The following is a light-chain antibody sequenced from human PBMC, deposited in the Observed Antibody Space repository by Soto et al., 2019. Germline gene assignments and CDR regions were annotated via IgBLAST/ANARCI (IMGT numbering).Light chain of an antibody. Sequence: QSVLTQPASVSGSPGQSITISCTGTSSDVGGYNYVSWYQQHSGKAPKLMIYDVTHRPSGVSNRFSGSKSGNTASLTISGLQAEDEADYYCSSYAGISTHVVFGGGTQLTVL. CDR1: SSDVGGYNY. CDR2: DVT. V-gene: IGLV2-14*03. J-gene: IGLJ2*01. CDR3: SSYAGISTHVV.